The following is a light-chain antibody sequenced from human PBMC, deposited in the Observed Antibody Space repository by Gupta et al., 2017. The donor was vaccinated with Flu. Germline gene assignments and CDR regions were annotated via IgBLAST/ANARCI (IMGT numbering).Light chain of an antibody. CDR2: RNT. CDR1: SNIGTNN. CDR3: SAWDGGLNTWL. V-gene: IGLV1-44*01. Sequence: SNIGTNNVNWYQQVPGTAPRLLVYRNTQRPSGIPDRFSGSKAATSAALAISGLHSDDGALYYCSAWDGGLNTWLFGGGTKLTVL. J-gene: IGLJ3*02.